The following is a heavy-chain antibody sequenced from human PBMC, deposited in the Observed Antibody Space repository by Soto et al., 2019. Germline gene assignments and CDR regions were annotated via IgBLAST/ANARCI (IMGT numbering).Heavy chain of an antibody. D-gene: IGHD2-21*02. CDR2: ISYDGRNK. V-gene: IGHV3-30*04. CDR1: GFTFSSYA. CDR3: AIGLGGGDWW. J-gene: IGHJ4*02. Sequence: QVQLVESGGGVVQPGRSLRLSCAASGFTFSSYAMHWVRQAPGKGLEWVAVISYDGRNKYYAASVKGRFTISGDNSKNTLYLQMNSLRAEDTAVYYCAIGLGGGDWWWGQGTLVTVSS.